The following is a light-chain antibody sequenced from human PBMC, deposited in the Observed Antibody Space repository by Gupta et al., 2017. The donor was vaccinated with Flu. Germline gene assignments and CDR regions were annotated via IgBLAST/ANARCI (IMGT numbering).Light chain of an antibody. CDR2: GAS. CDR1: QSVSSN. J-gene: IGKJ4*01. CDR3: QQYNNWPRT. Sequence: IVMTQSPATLSVSPGERATLSCRASQSVSSNLAWYQQKPGQAPRLLIYGASTSATGIPARFSGSGSGTEFTLTISSLQSEDGAVYYWQQYNNWPRTFGGGTKVEIK. V-gene: IGKV3-15*01.